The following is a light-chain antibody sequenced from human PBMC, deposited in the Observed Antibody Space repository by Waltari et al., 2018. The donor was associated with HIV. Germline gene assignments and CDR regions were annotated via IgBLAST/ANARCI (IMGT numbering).Light chain of an antibody. CDR3: TSYTATTTYV. CDR1: SSDVGHYNY. J-gene: IGLJ1*01. Sequence: QSALTQPASVSGSPGQSITISCTGTSSDVGHYNYVSWYQQLPDRAPKLMIYHVDIRPSGVSDLFSGSKSGNTASLTISGLQPEDEADYYCTSYTATTTYVFGTGTKVTVL. CDR2: HVD. V-gene: IGLV2-14*03.